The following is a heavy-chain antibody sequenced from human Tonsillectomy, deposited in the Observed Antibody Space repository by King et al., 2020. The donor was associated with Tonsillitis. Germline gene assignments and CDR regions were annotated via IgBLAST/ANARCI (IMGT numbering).Heavy chain of an antibody. CDR2: IRSKANSYAT. J-gene: IGHJ4*02. V-gene: IGHV3-73*01. CDR1: GFTFSGSA. D-gene: IGHD6-6*01. Sequence: VQLVESGGGLVQPGGSLKLSCAASGFTFSGSAMHWVRQASGKGLEWVGRIRSKANSYATAYAASVKGRFTISRDDSKNTAYLQMNSLKTEDTAVYYCTRASSSSSSFVYWGQGTLVTVSS. CDR3: TRASSSSSSFVY.